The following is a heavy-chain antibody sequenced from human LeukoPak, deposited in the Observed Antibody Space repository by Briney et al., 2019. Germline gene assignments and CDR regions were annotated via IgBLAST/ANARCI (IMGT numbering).Heavy chain of an antibody. V-gene: IGHV3-74*01. J-gene: IGHJ4*02. CDR2: IKYDGSST. Sequence: GGSLRLSCAASGFIFSDYWMHWVRQGPGKGLEWVSRIKYDGSSTSYADSVKGRFTISRDNSKNTLYLQMNSLRAEDTAVYYCAKISLLMGARAYYFDYWGQGTLVTVSS. D-gene: IGHD1-26*01. CDR3: AKISLLMGARAYYFDY. CDR1: GFIFSDYW.